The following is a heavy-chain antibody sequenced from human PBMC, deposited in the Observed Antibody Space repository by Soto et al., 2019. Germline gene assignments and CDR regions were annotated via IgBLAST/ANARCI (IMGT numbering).Heavy chain of an antibody. CDR3: AHSVIGPAAPQIDS. V-gene: IGHV2-5*01. D-gene: IGHD6-6*01. CDR2: IFWNDDK. J-gene: IGHJ4*02. Sequence: QITLKESGPTLVKPTQTLTLTCTFSGFSLSASGVGVAWIRQPPGKALEWLALIFWNDDKFYTSSLRNRLTITNDSSKNQVILTLTNLEPEDAATYYCAHSVIGPAAPQIDSWRSGTLVTVSS. CDR1: GFSLSASGVG.